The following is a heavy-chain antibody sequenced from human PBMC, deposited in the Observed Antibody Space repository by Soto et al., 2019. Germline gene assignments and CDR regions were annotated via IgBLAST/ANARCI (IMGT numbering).Heavy chain of an antibody. D-gene: IGHD2-2*01. Sequence: GASVKVSCKVSGYSLSDLSIHWVRQAPGKGLEWMGGLDAEDGETIYAQKLQGRGTMTEDTSTDTAYMELSSLTSEDTAMYYCPTLPRTIERTPAAIWSFDSWGQGTLVTVSS. CDR1: GYSLSDLS. CDR2: LDAEDGET. V-gene: IGHV1-24*01. CDR3: PTLPRTIERTPAAIWSFDS. J-gene: IGHJ4*02.